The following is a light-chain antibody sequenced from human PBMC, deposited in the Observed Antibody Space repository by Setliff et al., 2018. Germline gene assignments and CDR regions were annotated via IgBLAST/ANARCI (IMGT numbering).Light chain of an antibody. CDR1: RSDVGAYDY. CDR2: EVT. J-gene: IGLJ1*01. CDR3: SSHTGSDTIV. V-gene: IGLV2-14*03. Sequence: QSALAQPASVSASPGQSISISCSGTRSDVGAYDYVSWYQQHPGKAPKVLIYEVTNRPSGVSDRFSGSKSGNTASLSISGLQAEDEADYYCSSHTGSDTIVFGTGTKVTVL.